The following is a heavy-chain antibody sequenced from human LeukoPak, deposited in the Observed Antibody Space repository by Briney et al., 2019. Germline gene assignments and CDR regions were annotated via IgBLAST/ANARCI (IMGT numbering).Heavy chain of an antibody. CDR3: ARAAGDNTYNWFDP. Sequence: PGGSLRLSCAASGFTFDDYGMSWVRHAPGKGLEWVSGINWNGGSTGYADSVKGRFTISRDNAKNSLYLQMNSLRAEDTALYYCARAAGDNTYNWFDPWGQGTLVTVSS. D-gene: IGHD3-16*01. J-gene: IGHJ5*02. CDR1: GFTFDDYG. V-gene: IGHV3-20*04. CDR2: INWNGGST.